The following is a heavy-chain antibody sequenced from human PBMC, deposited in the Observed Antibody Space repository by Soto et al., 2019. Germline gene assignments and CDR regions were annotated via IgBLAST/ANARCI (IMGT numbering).Heavy chain of an antibody. J-gene: IGHJ6*02. D-gene: IGHD3-3*01. CDR2: IYYSGST. CDR1: DGSISSYY. V-gene: IGHV4-59*01. Sequence: PSETLSLTCTVSDGSISSYYWSWIRQPPGKGLEWIGYIYYSGSTNYNPSLKSRVTISVDTSKNQFSLKLSSVTAADTAVYYCARDRGVLRFLEWSTPPHYYYYGMDVWGQGTTVTVSS. CDR3: ARDRGVLRFLEWSTPPHYYYYGMDV.